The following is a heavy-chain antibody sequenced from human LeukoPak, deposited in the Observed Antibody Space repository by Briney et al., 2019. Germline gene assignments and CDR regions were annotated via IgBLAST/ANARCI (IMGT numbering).Heavy chain of an antibody. D-gene: IGHD1-26*01. CDR3: ARVSASGSYEDWFDP. J-gene: IGHJ5*02. CDR1: GYTFTSYD. CDR2: INPNSGGT. Sequence: GASVRVSCKASGYTFTSYDINWVRQAPGQGLEWMGWINPNSGGTNYAQKFQGRVTMTRDTSINTAYMELSRLRSDDTAVYYCARVSASGSYEDWFDPWGQGTLVTVSS. V-gene: IGHV1-2*02.